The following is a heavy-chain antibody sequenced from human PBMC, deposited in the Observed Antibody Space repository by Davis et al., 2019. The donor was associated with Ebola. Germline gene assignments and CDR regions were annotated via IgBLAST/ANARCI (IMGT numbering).Heavy chain of an antibody. D-gene: IGHD2-2*02. CDR1: GFTFTSSA. Sequence: SVKVSCKASGFTFTSSAVQWVRQARGQRLEWIGWIVVGSGNTNYAQKFQERVTITRDMSTSTAYMELSSLRSEDTAVYYCAAQTLGYCSSTSCYTLDYWGQGTLVTVSS. CDR2: IVVGSGNT. J-gene: IGHJ4*02. CDR3: AAQTLGYCSSTSCYTLDY. V-gene: IGHV1-58*01.